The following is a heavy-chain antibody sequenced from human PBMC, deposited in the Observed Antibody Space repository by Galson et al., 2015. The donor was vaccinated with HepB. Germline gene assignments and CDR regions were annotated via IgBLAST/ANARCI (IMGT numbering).Heavy chain of an antibody. CDR3: ARDVDHRFDH. CDR2: TYYRSKWYN. J-gene: IGHJ4*02. Sequence: CALSGDSVSSNSAAWNWIRQSPSRGLEWLGRTYYRSKWYNDYAVSVKSRITINPDPSKNQFSLHLNSVTPEDTAVYYCARDVDHRFDHWGQGTLVTVSS. CDR1: GDSVSSNSAA. V-gene: IGHV6-1*01.